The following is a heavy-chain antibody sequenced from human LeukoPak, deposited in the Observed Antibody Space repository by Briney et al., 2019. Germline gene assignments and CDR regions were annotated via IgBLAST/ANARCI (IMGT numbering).Heavy chain of an antibody. V-gene: IGHV3-23*01. CDR3: ARDGAGATMVRGYGMDV. CDR1: RFTFSTYA. J-gene: IGHJ6*02. Sequence: GGSLRLSCAVSRFTFSTYAMSWVRQAPGQGLEWVSAISANGADKYYADSVKGRFTISRDNSKNTLYLQMSSLRAEDTAVYYCARDGAGATMVRGYGMDVWGQGTTVTVSS. CDR2: ISANGADK. D-gene: IGHD3-10*01.